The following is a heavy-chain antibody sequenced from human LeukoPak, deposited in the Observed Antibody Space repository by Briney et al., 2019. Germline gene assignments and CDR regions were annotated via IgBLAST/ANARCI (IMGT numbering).Heavy chain of an antibody. Sequence: GGSLRLSCAASGFTFSNSEMYWVRQAPGKGLEWVSYISSGSGTTKYYADSVKGRFTISRDNAKNSLYLQMNSLRADDTAVYYCDRALPSSYYCFHSCGEGGLVAVSS. CDR1: GFTFSNSE. D-gene: IGHD1-26*01. CDR3: DRALPSSYYCFHS. V-gene: IGHV3-48*03. CDR2: ISSGSGTTK. J-gene: IGHJ4*02.